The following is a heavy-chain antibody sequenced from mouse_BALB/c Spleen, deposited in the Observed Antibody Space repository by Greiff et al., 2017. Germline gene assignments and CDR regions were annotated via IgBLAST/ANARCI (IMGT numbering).Heavy chain of an antibody. J-gene: IGHJ2*01. CDR1: GYSFTSYY. CDR3: ARSPYYYGSSLDY. CDR2: IDPFNGGT. D-gene: IGHD1-1*01. Sequence: VHVKQSGPELMKPGASVKISCKASGYSFTSYYMHWVKQSHGKSLEWIGYIDPFNGGTSYNQKFKGKATLTVDKSSSTAYMHLSSLTSEDSAVYYCARSPYYYGSSLDYWGQGTTLTVSS. V-gene: IGHV1S135*01.